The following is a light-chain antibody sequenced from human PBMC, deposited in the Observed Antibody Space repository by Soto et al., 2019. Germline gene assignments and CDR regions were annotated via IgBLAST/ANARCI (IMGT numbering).Light chain of an antibody. CDR2: SNN. CDR1: SSDIGSNT. J-gene: IGLJ2*01. Sequence: QSVLTQPPSASGTPGQKVTISCSGSSSDIGSNTVHWYQQLPGTAPKLLIYSNNQRPSEVPDRFSGSKSGTEASLAISGPQSEDEADYYCATWHDSLDGVGFGGGTKVPVL. V-gene: IGLV1-44*01. CDR3: ATWHDSLDGVG.